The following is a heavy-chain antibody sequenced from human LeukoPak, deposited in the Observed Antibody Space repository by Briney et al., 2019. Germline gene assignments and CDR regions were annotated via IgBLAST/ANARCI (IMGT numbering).Heavy chain of an antibody. CDR2: IYYSGST. CDR1: GGSISSYY. J-gene: IGHJ5*02. V-gene: IGHV4-59*01. D-gene: IGHD5-12*01. Sequence: SEPLSLPCTVSGGSISSYYWSWIRQPPGKGLEWSGYIYYSGSTNYNPSLKRRVTISVDTSKNQFSLKLSSVTAADTAVYYCARGSDSGYDKIENWFDPWGQGTLVTVSS. CDR3: ARGSDSGYDKIENWFDP.